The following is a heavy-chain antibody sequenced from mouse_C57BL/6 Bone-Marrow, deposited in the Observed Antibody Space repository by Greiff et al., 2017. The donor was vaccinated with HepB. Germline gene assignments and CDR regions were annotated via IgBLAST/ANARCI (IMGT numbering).Heavy chain of an antibody. Sequence: EVMLVESGPELVKPGASVKISCKASGYTFTDYYMNWVKQSNGKSLEWIGDINPNNGGTSYNQKFKGKATLTVDKSSSTAYMELRSLTSEDSAVYYCARGAYYGSYFAYWGHGTTLTVSS. CDR2: INPNNGGT. CDR3: ARGAYYGSYFAY. V-gene: IGHV1-26*01. D-gene: IGHD1-1*01. J-gene: IGHJ2*01. CDR1: GYTFTDYY.